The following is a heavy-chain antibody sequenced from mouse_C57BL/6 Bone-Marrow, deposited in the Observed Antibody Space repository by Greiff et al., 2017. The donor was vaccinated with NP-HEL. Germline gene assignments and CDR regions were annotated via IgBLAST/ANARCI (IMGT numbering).Heavy chain of an antibody. J-gene: IGHJ4*01. CDR1: GFSLTSYG. Sequence: VQGVESGPGLVQPSQSLSITCTVSGFSLTSYGVHWVRQPPGKGLEWLGVIWSGGSTDYNAAFISRLSISKDNSKSQVFFKMNSLQADDTAIYYCAIHYYGDAMDDWGQGTSVTVSS. D-gene: IGHD1-2*01. CDR3: AIHYYGDAMDD. V-gene: IGHV2-4*01. CDR2: IWSGGST.